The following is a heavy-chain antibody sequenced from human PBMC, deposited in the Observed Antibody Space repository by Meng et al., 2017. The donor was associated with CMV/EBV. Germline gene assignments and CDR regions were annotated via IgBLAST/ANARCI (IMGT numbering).Heavy chain of an antibody. CDR2: IKSTTDGGTT. J-gene: IGHJ4*02. CDR1: GFTFSNAW. CDR3: TTLYYYDSSGLNY. V-gene: IGHV3-15*01. D-gene: IGHD3-22*01. Sequence: GESLKISCAASGFTFSNAWMSWVRQAPGKGLEWVGCIKSTTDGGTTDYAAPVKGRFTISRDDSKNTLYLQMNSLKTEDTAVYYCTTLYYYDSSGLNYWGQGTLVTVSS.